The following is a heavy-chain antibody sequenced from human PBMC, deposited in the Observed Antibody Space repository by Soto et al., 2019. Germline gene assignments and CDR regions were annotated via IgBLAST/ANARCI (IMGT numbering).Heavy chain of an antibody. CDR2: IIPIFGTA. J-gene: IGHJ6*02. CDR1: GGTFSSYA. CDR3: AGDSGVRFKRAARRRNYCYGMDV. V-gene: IGHV1-69*01. D-gene: IGHD6-6*01. Sequence: QVQLVQSGAEVKKPGSSVKVSCTASGGTFSSYAISWVRQAPGQGLEWMGGIIPIFGTANYAQKFQGRVTITADESTSTAYMELSRLRSEETAVYYCAGDSGVRFKRAARRRNYCYGMDVWGQGTTVTVSS.